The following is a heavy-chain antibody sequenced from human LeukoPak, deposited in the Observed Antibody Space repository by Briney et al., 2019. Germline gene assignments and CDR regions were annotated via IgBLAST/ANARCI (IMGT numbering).Heavy chain of an antibody. CDR1: GFTFSSYA. D-gene: IGHD4-17*01. CDR2: IGSSGDIT. V-gene: IGHV3-23*01. CDR3: ARDIDNGDYVVY. J-gene: IGHJ4*02. Sequence: GGSLRLSCAASGFTFSSYAMSWVRQAPGMGLEWVSSIGSSGDITYYADSVKGRFTISRDNSKTTLYLQMNSLRAEDTAVYYCARDIDNGDYVVYWGQGTLVTASS.